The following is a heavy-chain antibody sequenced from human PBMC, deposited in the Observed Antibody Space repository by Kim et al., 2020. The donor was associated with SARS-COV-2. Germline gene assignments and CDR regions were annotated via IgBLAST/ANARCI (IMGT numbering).Heavy chain of an antibody. CDR2: IKQDGSEK. D-gene: IGHD3-10*01. CDR1: GFTFSSYW. Sequence: GGSLRLSCAASGFTFSSYWMSWVRQAPGKGLEWVANIKQDGSEKYYADSVKGRFTISRDNAKNTLYLQMNSLRAEDTAVYYCARIRVWFGELQPYYYYYAMDVWGQGTTVTVSS. V-gene: IGHV3-7*01. CDR3: ARIRVWFGELQPYYYYYAMDV. J-gene: IGHJ6*02.